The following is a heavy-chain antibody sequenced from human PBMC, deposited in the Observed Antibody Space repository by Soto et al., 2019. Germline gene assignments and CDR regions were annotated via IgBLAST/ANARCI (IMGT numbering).Heavy chain of an antibody. J-gene: IGHJ4*02. CDR2: INIDGST. CDR3: AKNYYLDY. CDR1: GFTFSRFA. V-gene: IGHV3-23*01. Sequence: EVQLLESGGGLVQPGGSLRLSCAASGFTFSRFAMTWVRQGPGKGPEWVSSINIDGSTYYADSVKGRFTISRDDSKNTLFLQMNSRRTEDTAIYYCAKNYYLDYWGQGTLITVSS.